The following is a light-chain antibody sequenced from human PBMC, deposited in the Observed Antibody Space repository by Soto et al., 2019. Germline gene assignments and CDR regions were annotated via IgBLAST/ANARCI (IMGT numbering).Light chain of an antibody. CDR1: SSNMGTSY. CDR3: AAWDDGLSGWV. Sequence: QSVLTQPPSASGTPGQRVTISCSGSSSNMGTSYVYWYQQLPGTAPKLLSYSNNQRPSGVPDRFSGSKSGTSASLAISGLRSEDEADYYCAAWDDGLSGWVFGGGTKLTVL. J-gene: IGLJ3*02. V-gene: IGLV1-47*02. CDR2: SNN.